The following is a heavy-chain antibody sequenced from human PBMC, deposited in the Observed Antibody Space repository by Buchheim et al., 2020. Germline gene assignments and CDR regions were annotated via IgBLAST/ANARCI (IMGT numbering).Heavy chain of an antibody. CDR1: GFTFSSYA. V-gene: IGHV3-30-3*01. CDR3: AREGNVDTAMVTASFFDY. Sequence: QVQLVESGGGVVQPGRSLRLSCAASGFTFSSYAMHWVRQAPGKGLEWVAVISYDGSNKYYADSVTGRFTISRDNSKNTLYLQMNSLRAEDTAVYYCAREGNVDTAMVTASFFDYWGQGTL. J-gene: IGHJ4*02. CDR2: ISYDGSNK. D-gene: IGHD5-18*01.